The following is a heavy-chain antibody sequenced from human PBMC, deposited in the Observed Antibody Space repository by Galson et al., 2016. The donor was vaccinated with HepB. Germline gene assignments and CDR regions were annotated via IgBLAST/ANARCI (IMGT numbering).Heavy chain of an antibody. J-gene: IGHJ6*02. Sequence: QSGAEVKKSGESLKISCQVSGYTFTNQWIAWVRQTPGKGLEWMGIIYPGDSDFRYSPSFQGQVTISADKSISTAYLQWSSLKASDTAIYYCARLVRPSSRDYYYGMDVWGQGTTVTVSS. CDR1: GYTFTNQW. CDR2: IYPGDSDF. CDR3: ARLVRPSSRDYYYGMDV. V-gene: IGHV5-51*03. D-gene: IGHD3-10*02.